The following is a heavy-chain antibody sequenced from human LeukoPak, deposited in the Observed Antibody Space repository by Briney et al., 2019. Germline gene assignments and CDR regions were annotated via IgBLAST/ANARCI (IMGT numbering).Heavy chain of an antibody. CDR1: GYTFADYY. CDR2: IDPDSGGT. Sequence: ASVKVSCKASGYTFADYYLHWVRQAPGQGLEWMGCIDPDSGGTNYTQKFQGRVTMTRDTPIRTAYMELSRLRSDDTAVYYCAREYYDSSGRKHAFENWGQGTMLTVSS. J-gene: IGHJ3*02. V-gene: IGHV1-2*02. CDR3: AREYYDSSGRKHAFEN. D-gene: IGHD3-22*01.